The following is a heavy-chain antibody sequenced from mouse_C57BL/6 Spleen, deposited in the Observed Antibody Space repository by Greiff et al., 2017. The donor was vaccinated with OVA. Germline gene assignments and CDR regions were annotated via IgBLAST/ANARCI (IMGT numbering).Heavy chain of an antibody. CDR1: GYTFTDYE. CDR2: IDPESGGT. J-gene: IGHJ4*01. Sequence: QVQLQQSGAELVRPGASVTLSCTASGYTFTDYEMHWVKQTPVHGLEWIGAIDPESGGTAYNQKFKGKAILTADKSSSTAYMELRSLTSEDSAVYYCTRNYSNYYAMDYWGQGASVTVSS. V-gene: IGHV1-15*01. D-gene: IGHD2-5*01. CDR3: TRNYSNYYAMDY.